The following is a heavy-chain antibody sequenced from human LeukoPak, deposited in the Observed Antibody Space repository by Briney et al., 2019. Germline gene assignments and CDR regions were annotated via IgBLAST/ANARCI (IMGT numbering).Heavy chain of an antibody. CDR3: ANPSFTRASEDYALNI. J-gene: IGHJ3*02. CDR1: GFTFSSYG. D-gene: IGHD2-2*01. Sequence: GGSLRLSCAASGFTFSSYGMHWVRQAPGKGLEWVAFIRYDGSNKYCADSVKGRFTISRDNSKNTLYLQMNSLRAEDTAVYYCANPSFTRASEDYALNIWGQGTMVTVSS. CDR2: IRYDGSNK. V-gene: IGHV3-30*02.